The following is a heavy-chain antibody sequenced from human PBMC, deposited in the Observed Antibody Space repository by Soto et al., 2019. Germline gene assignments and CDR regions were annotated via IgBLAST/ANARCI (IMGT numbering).Heavy chain of an antibody. V-gene: IGHV4-61*01. CDR3: ARDRRQRTYYDILTGFYYYGMDV. Sequence: PSETLSLTCTVSGGSVSSGSYYWSWIRQPPGKGLEWIGYIYYSGSTNYNPSLKSRVTISVDTSKNQFSLKLSSVAAADTAVYYCARDRRQRTYYDILTGFYYYGMDVWGQGTTVTVS. J-gene: IGHJ6*02. D-gene: IGHD3-9*01. CDR2: IYYSGST. CDR1: GGSVSSGSYY.